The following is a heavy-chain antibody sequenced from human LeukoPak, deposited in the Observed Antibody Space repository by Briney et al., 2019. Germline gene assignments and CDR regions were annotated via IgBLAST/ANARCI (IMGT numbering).Heavy chain of an antibody. V-gene: IGHV4-59*08. CDR1: GFTFSSYS. D-gene: IGHD6-6*01. CDR2: IYYSGST. CDR3: ARYIAARRGLYWFDP. Sequence: GSLRLSCAASGFTFSSYSMNWVRQAPGKGLEWIGYIYYSGSTNYNPSLKSRVTISVDTSKNQFSLKLSSVTAADTAVYYCARYIAARRGLYWFDPWGQGTLVTVSS. J-gene: IGHJ5*02.